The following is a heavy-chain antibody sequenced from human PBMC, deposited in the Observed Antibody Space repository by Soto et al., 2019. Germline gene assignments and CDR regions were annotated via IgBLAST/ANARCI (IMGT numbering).Heavy chain of an antibody. CDR2: ISAYNGNT. V-gene: IGHV1-18*01. CDR1: GYTFTSYG. Sequence: QVQLVQSGAEVKKPGASVKVSCKASGYTFTSYGISWVRQAPGQGIEWMGWISAYNGNTNYAQKLQGRVTMTTDTSTSTAHMELRSLRSDDTAVYYCARWVYYDISGDYYVFDYWGQGTLVTVSS. CDR3: ARWVYYDISGDYYVFDY. J-gene: IGHJ4*02. D-gene: IGHD3-22*01.